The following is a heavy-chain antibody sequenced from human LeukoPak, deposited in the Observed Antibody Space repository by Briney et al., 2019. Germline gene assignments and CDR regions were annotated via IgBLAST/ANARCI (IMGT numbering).Heavy chain of an antibody. D-gene: IGHD3-9*01. J-gene: IGHJ4*02. Sequence: SETLSLTCTVSGSSIITYYWSWIRQPPGKGLEWIGYIYYSGTTNYNPSLKSRVTISVDTSKNQFSLKLSSVTAADTAAYYCASSQRCLVLYYWGQGTLVTVSS. V-gene: IGHV4-59*08. CDR3: ASSQRCLVLYY. CDR1: GSSIITYY. CDR2: IYYSGTT.